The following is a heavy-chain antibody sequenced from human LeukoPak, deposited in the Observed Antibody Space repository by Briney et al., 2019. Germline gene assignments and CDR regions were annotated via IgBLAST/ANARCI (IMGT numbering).Heavy chain of an antibody. J-gene: IGHJ4*02. CDR3: AKSPGIAVAGTPFDY. D-gene: IGHD6-19*01. CDR2: ISGSGGST. V-gene: IGHV3-23*01. CDR1: GFTFSSYA. Sequence: GGPLRLSCAASGFTFSSYAMSWVRQAPGKGLEWVSGISGSGGSTYYADSVKGRFTISRDNSKNTLYLQMNSLRAEDTAVYYCAKSPGIAVAGTPFDYWGQGTLVTVSS.